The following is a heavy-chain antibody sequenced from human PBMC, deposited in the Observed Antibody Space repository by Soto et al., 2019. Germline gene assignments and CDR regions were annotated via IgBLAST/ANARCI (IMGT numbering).Heavy chain of an antibody. CDR1: GGSISSGGYY. Sequence: LSLTCTVSGGSISSGGYYWSWIRQHPGKGLEWIGYIYYSGSTYYDPSLKSRVTISVDTSKNQFSLKLSSVTAADTAVYYCARDMVVVDGYYYYGMDVWGQGTTVTLSS. D-gene: IGHD3-22*01. CDR3: ARDMVVVDGYYYYGMDV. CDR2: IYYSGST. V-gene: IGHV4-31*03. J-gene: IGHJ6*02.